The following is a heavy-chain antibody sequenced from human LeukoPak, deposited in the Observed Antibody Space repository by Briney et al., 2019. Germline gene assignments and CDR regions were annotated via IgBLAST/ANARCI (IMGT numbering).Heavy chain of an antibody. CDR3: ARESAYCGGDCGHH. CDR2: ISKSSTYI. CDR1: GFTFSTYW. D-gene: IGHD2-21*02. Sequence: GGTLRLSCAASGFTFSTYWMNWYRQAPGKGLEWVSSISKSSTYIYYADSVKGRFTISRDNAKNSLYLQMNSLRAEDTAVYYCARESAYCGGDCGHHWGQGTLVTVSS. J-gene: IGHJ1*01. V-gene: IGHV3-21*01.